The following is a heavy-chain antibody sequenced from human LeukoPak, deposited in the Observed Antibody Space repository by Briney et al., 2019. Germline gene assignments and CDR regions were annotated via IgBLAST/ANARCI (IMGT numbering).Heavy chain of an antibody. CDR3: ARFGLAVSY. V-gene: IGHV4-61*01. CDR1: GYSISSGYY. J-gene: IGHJ4*02. D-gene: IGHD3/OR15-3a*01. Sequence: SETLSLTCTVSGYSISSGYYWSWIRQPPGKGLEWIGYIYYSGSTNYNPSLKSRVTISVDTSKNQFSLKLSSVTAADTAVYYCARFGLAVSYWGQGTLVTVSS. CDR2: IYYSGST.